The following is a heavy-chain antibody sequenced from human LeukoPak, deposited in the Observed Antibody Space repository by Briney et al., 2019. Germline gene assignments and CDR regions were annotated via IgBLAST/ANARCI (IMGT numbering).Heavy chain of an antibody. CDR2: IYSGGFT. Sequence: PGGSLRLSCAASGFTVSSNYMGWVRQAPGKGLEWVSVIYSGGFTSYADSVKGRFTISRDSSKNTLYLQMNSLRAEDTAVYYCAREQIAVAGTLDYWGQGTLVTVSS. J-gene: IGHJ4*02. V-gene: IGHV3-53*01. D-gene: IGHD6-19*01. CDR1: GFTVSSNY. CDR3: AREQIAVAGTLDY.